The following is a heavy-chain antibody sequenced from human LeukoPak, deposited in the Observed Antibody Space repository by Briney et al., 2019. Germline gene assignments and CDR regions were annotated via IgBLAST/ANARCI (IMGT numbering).Heavy chain of an antibody. V-gene: IGHV4-30-4*01. CDR2: IYYSGST. CDR3: ARVRGDILTGYYDY. Sequence: SETLSLTCTVSGGSISSGDYYWSWIRQPPGKGLEWIGYIYYSGSTYYNPSLKSRVTISVDTSKNQFSLKLSSVTAADTAVFYCARVRGDILTGYYDYWGQGTLVTVSS. J-gene: IGHJ4*02. CDR1: GGSISSGDYY. D-gene: IGHD3-9*01.